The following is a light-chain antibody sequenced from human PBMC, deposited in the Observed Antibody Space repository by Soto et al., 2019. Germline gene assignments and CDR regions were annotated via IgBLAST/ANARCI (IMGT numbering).Light chain of an antibody. V-gene: IGKV3-15*01. CDR3: QQHNQWPIT. Sequence: EIVMTQSPATLSVSPGERATLSCRASQSVSSNLAWYQQKPGQAPRLLISGVSTRATGIPARFSGSGSGTEFTLTINSLQSEDSAVYYCQQHNQWPITFGQGTRLEI. J-gene: IGKJ5*01. CDR2: GVS. CDR1: QSVSSN.